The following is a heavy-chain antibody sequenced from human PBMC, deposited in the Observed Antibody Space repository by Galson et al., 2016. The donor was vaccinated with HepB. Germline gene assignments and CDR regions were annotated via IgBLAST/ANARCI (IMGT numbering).Heavy chain of an antibody. CDR1: GTTFNTSA. J-gene: IGHJ4*02. V-gene: IGHV1-69*13. CDR3: VGGYKPTRALYFDY. D-gene: IGHD5-18*01. CDR2: ITPFIQRS. Sequence: SVKVSCKASGTTFNTSAFSWVRQAPGQGLEWVGAITPFIQRSIYAQKLQDRLTIYAGASTTTVHMQLTGLTSADTAVYYCVGGYKPTRALYFDYWGQGTQVTVSS.